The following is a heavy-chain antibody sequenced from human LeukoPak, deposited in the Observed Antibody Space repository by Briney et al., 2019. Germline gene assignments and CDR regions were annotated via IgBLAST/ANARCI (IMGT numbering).Heavy chain of an antibody. CDR1: EFTVSSNY. CDR2: IYSGGST. J-gene: IGHJ5*02. D-gene: IGHD6-6*01. V-gene: IGHV3-66*01. Sequence: PGGSLRLSCAASEFTVSSNYMSWVRQAPGKGLEWVSVIYSGGSTYYADSVKGRFTISRDNSENTLYLQMNSLRAEDTAVYYCATGPYSSSSLSTWGQGTLVTVSS. CDR3: ATGPYSSSSLST.